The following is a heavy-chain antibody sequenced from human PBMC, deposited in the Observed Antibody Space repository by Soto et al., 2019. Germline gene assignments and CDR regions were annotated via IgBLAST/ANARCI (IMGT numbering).Heavy chain of an antibody. D-gene: IGHD2-2*02. CDR2: STT. Sequence: SETLCLTCTVSGGSISSSSYYWGWIRQPPGKGLEWIGSSTTYADSVKGRFTISRDNAKNTLYLQMNSLRAEDTAVYYCTRRGVPAAIVYYMDVWGKGTTVTVSS. CDR3: TRRGVPAAIVYYMDV. CDR1: GGSISSSSYY. J-gene: IGHJ6*03. V-gene: IGHV4-39*01.